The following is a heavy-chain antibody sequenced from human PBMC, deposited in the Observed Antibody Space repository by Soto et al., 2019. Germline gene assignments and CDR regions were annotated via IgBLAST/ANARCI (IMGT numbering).Heavy chain of an antibody. CDR3: ARARDYGDPGWVRNFDY. CDR2: IKQDASEE. CDR1: AFTFSSYW. D-gene: IGHD4-17*01. Sequence: GGSLRLSCAASAFTFSSYWMSWVRQAPGKGLEWVANIKQDASEESYVDSVKGRFTISRDNAKNSLYLQMNSLRAEDTAVYYCARARDYGDPGWVRNFDYWGQGTLVTVSS. J-gene: IGHJ4*02. V-gene: IGHV3-7*01.